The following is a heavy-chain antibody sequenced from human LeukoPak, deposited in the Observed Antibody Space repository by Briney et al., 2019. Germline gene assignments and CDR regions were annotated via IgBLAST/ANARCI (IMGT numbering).Heavy chain of an antibody. CDR3: ARVNAYDNVWGSYRPSGYMDV. J-gene: IGHJ6*03. D-gene: IGHD3-16*02. V-gene: IGHV1-18*04. CDR1: GYTFTGYY. CDR2: ISAYNGNT. Sequence: GASVKVSCKASGYTFTGYYMHWVRQAPGQGLEWMGWISAYNGNTNYAQKLQGRVTMTTDTSTSTAYMELRSLRSDDTAVYYCARVNAYDNVWGSYRPSGYMDVWGKGTTVTVSS.